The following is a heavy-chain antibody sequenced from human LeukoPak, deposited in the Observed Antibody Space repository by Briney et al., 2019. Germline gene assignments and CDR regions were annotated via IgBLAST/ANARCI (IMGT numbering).Heavy chain of an antibody. V-gene: IGHV3-48*02. Sequence: GGSLRLSCAASGFTFSSDSMTWVRQAPGRGLEWISYISDSGATMHYADSVRGRFTISRDNAKNSLYLQMDSLRDEDTAVYYCARTPRGYSYGYGFDYWGQGILVTVSS. CDR3: ARTPRGYSYGYGFDY. CDR2: ISDSGATM. J-gene: IGHJ4*02. CDR1: GFTFSSDS. D-gene: IGHD5-18*01.